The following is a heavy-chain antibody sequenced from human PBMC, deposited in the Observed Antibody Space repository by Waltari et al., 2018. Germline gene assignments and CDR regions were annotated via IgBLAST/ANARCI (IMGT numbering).Heavy chain of an antibody. CDR2: IMPMYGAT. J-gene: IGHJ6*02. CDR1: GGTLRSYV. CDR3: ARVRKQWELLVTSSGYSAMDV. D-gene: IGHD1-26*01. Sequence: QVQLVQSGAEVKKPGSSVKVSCKASGGTLRSYVISWVRQAPGQGLEWRGGIMPMYGATNYAQRCQGRVTITADEATSTCYMELSSLRVEDTATYYCARVRKQWELLVTSSGYSAMDVWGQGTTVTVSS. V-gene: IGHV1-69*01.